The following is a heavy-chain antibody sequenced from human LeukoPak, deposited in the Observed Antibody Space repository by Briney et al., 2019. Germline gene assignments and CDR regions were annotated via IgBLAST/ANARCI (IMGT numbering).Heavy chain of an antibody. CDR3: ARGTRIAAKHFDY. D-gene: IGHD6-13*01. CDR2: INHSGST. V-gene: IGHV4-34*01. Sequence: SETLSLTCAVYGGSFNGYYWSWIRQPPGKGLEWIGEINHSGSTNYNPSLKSRVTISVDTSKNQFSLKLSSVTAADTAVYYCARGTRIAAKHFDYWGQGTLVTVSS. CDR1: GGSFNGYY. J-gene: IGHJ4*02.